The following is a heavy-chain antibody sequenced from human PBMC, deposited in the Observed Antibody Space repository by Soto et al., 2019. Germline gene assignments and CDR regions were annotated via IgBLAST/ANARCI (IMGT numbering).Heavy chain of an antibody. Sequence: QLQESGPGLVKPSGTLSLNCAVSGGSITSSSWWTWVRQSPRKGLEWIGEFYHAGSPNYNPSFESRVTILADRSKNFFSLTLTSVTAADTAMYYCARGSSFRGDFDVWGQWIMVTVSS. V-gene: IGHV4-4*02. CDR3: ARGSSFRGDFDV. CDR1: GGSITSSSW. D-gene: IGHD2-21*01. CDR2: FYHAGSP. J-gene: IGHJ3*01.